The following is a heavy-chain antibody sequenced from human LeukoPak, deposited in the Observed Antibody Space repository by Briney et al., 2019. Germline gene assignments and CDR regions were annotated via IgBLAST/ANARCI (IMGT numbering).Heavy chain of an antibody. CDR2: IDYSGGST. V-gene: IGHV3-23*01. CDR3: AKVPYSDYGSGRLPFMDV. D-gene: IGHD3-10*01. CDR1: GFTFSNYA. Sequence: GGSLRLSCAASGFTFSNYAMSWVRQAPGKGLEWVSTIDYSGGSTYYADSVKGRFTISRDNSKNTLYMQMNSLRAEDTAIYYCAKVPYSDYGSGRLPFMDVWGQGTTVAVS. J-gene: IGHJ6*02.